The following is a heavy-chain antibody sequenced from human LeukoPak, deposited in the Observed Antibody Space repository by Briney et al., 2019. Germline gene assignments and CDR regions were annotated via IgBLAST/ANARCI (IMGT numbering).Heavy chain of an antibody. CDR1: GGSFSGYY. CDR3: ATEGLGYCTNGVCYNGY. CDR2: INHSGST. D-gene: IGHD2-8*01. J-gene: IGHJ4*02. V-gene: IGHV4-34*01. Sequence: PSETLSLTCAVYGGSFSGYYWSWIRQPPGKGLEWIGEINHSGSTNYNPSLKSRVTISVATSQNQFSLKLSSVTAADTAVYYCATEGLGYCTNGVCYNGYWGQGTLVTVSS.